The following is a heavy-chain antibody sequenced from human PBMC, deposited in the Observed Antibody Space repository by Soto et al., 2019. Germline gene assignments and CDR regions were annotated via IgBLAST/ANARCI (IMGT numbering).Heavy chain of an antibody. J-gene: IGHJ4*02. V-gene: IGHV3-30-3*01. Sequence: QVQLVESGGGVVQPGRSLRLSCAASGFTFSSYAMHWVRQAPGKGLEWVAVISYDGSNKYYADSVKSRFTISRDNSKNTLYLQMNSLRAEDTAVYYCAREHRRWLQTPYFDYWGQGTLVTVSS. CDR2: ISYDGSNK. D-gene: IGHD5-12*01. CDR1: GFTFSSYA. CDR3: AREHRRWLQTPYFDY.